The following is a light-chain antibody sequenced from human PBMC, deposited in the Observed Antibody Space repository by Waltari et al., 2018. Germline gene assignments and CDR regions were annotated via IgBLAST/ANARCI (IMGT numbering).Light chain of an antibody. CDR2: KGI. V-gene: IGLV8-61*01. CDR3: SMYMGSGVWV. Sequence: TVVTPELSFSVAPGGTALHNGAFSSASCCPTHHPTWYHQTPGQPPRTLGYKGISRSSGVPDRFSGSILGNTAALTITGAQADDESDYYCSMYMGSGVWVFGGGTKLTVL. CDR1: SASCCPTHH. J-gene: IGLJ3*02.